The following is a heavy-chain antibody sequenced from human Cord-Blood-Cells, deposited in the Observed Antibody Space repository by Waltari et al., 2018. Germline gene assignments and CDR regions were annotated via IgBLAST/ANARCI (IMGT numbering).Heavy chain of an antibody. V-gene: IGHV4-34*01. CDR1: GGSFSGYY. CDR2: INHSGST. CDR3: AGSYCSSTSCYTGDGMDV. J-gene: IGHJ6*02. Sequence: QVQLQRWGAGRLKPSETLSLTCAVYGGSFSGYYWSWIRQPPGKGLEWIGEINHSGSTNYNPSLKSRVTISVDTSKNQFSLKLSSVTAADTAVYYCAGSYCSSTSCYTGDGMDVWGQGTTVTVSS. D-gene: IGHD2-2*02.